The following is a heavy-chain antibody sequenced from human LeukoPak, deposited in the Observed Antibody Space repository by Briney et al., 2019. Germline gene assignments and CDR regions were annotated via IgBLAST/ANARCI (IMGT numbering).Heavy chain of an antibody. V-gene: IGHV3-9*01. D-gene: IGHD2-2*01. CDR2: ISWNSGSI. CDR1: GFTFDDYA. Sequence: GGSLRLSCAASGFTFDDYAMHWVRQAPGKGLEWVSGISWNSGSIGYADSVKGRFTISRDNAKNSLYLQMNSLRAEDTAVYYCARVGYCSSTSCYGPTFYYYYMDVWGKGTTVTISS. J-gene: IGHJ6*03. CDR3: ARVGYCSSTSCYGPTFYYYYMDV.